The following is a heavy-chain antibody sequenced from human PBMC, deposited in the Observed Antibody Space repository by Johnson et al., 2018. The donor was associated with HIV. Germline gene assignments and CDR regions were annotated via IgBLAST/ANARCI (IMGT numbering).Heavy chain of an antibody. CDR2: IRYDGTNK. CDR3: AKIGQWRERLDAFDI. D-gene: IGHD6-19*01. CDR1: GFTFRSYG. J-gene: IGHJ3*02. V-gene: IGHV3-30*02. Sequence: QMQLVESGGGVVQPGGSLRLSCEVSGFTFRSYGMHWVRQAPGKGLEWVAFIRYDGTNKYYADSMKGRFTISRDNSKNTLYLQMSSLRPEDTAVYYCAKIGQWRERLDAFDIWGQGTMVIVSS.